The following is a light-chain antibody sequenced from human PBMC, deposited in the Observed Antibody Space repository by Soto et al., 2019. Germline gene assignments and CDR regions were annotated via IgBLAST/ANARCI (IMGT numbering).Light chain of an antibody. CDR1: QGISSY. CDR3: QQYNNWPRLT. Sequence: DIQLTQSPSFLSASVGDRVTITCRASQGISSYLAWYQQKPGKAPKLLIYAASTRATGIPARFSGSGSGTEFTLTISSLQSEDFAVYYCQQYNNWPRLTFGGGTKVDIK. J-gene: IGKJ4*01. V-gene: IGKV1-9*01. CDR2: AAS.